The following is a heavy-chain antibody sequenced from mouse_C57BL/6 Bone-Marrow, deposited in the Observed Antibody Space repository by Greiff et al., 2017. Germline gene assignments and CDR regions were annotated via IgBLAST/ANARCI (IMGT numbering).Heavy chain of an antibody. V-gene: IGHV1-15*01. Sequence: VQLVESGAELVRPGASVTLSCKASGYTFTDYEMHWVKQTPVHGLEWIGAIDPATGGTAYNQKFKGKAILTADKSSSTAYMELRSLTSEDAAGYYCTRGGGSSIDYWGQGTTLTVSS. J-gene: IGHJ2*01. CDR1: GYTFTDYE. CDR3: TRGGGSSIDY. D-gene: IGHD1-1*01. CDR2: IDPATGGT.